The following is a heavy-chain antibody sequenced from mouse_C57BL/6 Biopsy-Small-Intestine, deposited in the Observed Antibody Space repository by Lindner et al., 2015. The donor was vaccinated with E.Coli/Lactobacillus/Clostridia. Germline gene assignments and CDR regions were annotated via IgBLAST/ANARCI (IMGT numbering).Heavy chain of an antibody. V-gene: IGHV1S55*01. D-gene: IGHD1-1*01. CDR3: ARGPQLVDNTGYFYTVYSYFGMDV. CDR2: INPSTGNT. Sequence: SVKVSCKASGYTLTSNEINWVRRASGQGLEWMGRINPSTGNTGYAQKFRGRVTMTRDTSINTVYMELSSLRSDDTAVYYCARGPQLVDNTGYFYTVYSYFGMDVWGQGTTVTVSS. CDR1: GYTLTSNE. J-gene: IGHJ4*01.